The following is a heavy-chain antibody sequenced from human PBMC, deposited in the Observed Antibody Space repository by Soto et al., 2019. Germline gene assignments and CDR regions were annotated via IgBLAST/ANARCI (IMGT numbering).Heavy chain of an antibody. CDR2: INAYNGNT. Sequence: QVQLVQSGAEVKKAGASVKVSCKASGYTFTSYGISWFLQAPGQGLEWMGWINAYNGNTNYTQKLQCRVTSTTDTSTSTAYMELRRLNSDDTAVYYYARALPTFDPWGQGTQVTVSS. J-gene: IGHJ5*02. V-gene: IGHV1-18*01. CDR3: ARALPTFDP. CDR1: GYTFTSYG.